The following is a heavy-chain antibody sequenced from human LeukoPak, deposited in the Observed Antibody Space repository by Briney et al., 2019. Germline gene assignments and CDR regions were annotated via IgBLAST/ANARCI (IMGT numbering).Heavy chain of an antibody. CDR3: ARLAAAAGRSWFDP. V-gene: IGHV1-2*02. J-gene: IGHJ5*02. CDR1: GYTSTGYY. CDR2: INPNSGGT. D-gene: IGHD6-13*01. Sequence: ASVKVSCKASGYTSTGYYMHWVRQAPGLGLEWMGWINPNSGGTNYAQKFQGRVTMTRDTSISTAYMELSRLRSDDTAVYYCARLAAAAGRSWFDPWGQGTLVTVSS.